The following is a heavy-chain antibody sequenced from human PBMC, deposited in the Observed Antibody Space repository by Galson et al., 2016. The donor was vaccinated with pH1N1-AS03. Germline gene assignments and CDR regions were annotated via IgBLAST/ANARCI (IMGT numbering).Heavy chain of an antibody. D-gene: IGHD1-7*01. V-gene: IGHV3-33*01. Sequence: SLRLSCAASGFDFSTYGMHWVRQAPGKGLEWVAVIWYDGSNKYYADSVKGGVSISRNNSKNTLSLQMINLIVEDTGLYYCARGGLQLHRSMDVWGRGTTVIVSS. J-gene: IGHJ6*02. CDR2: IWYDGSNK. CDR1: GFDFSTYG. CDR3: ARGGLQLHRSMDV.